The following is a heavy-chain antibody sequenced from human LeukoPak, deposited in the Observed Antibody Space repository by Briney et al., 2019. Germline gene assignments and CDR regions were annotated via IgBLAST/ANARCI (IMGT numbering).Heavy chain of an antibody. CDR2: MSPSGSS. Sequence: SETLSLTCAVYGGSFSDYYWTWIRQTPGKGLEWIGEMSPSGSSNYNTSLRSRVTISVDTSKNQFALKLRSVTAADTAVDYCARGRQDVNMILVVMAGVSYYLDVWSKGTMVTVS. J-gene: IGHJ6*03. D-gene: IGHD3-22*01. V-gene: IGHV4-34*01. CDR3: ARGRQDVNMILVVMAGVSYYLDV. CDR1: GGSFSDYY.